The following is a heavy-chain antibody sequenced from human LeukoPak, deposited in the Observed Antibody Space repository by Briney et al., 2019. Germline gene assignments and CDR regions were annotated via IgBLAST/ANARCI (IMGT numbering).Heavy chain of an antibody. CDR3: ARHADSSWLTIAY. J-gene: IGHJ4*02. CDR2: IHYSGST. D-gene: IGHD6-13*01. CDR1: GGSISSSY. Sequence: SETLSLTFTVSGGSISSSYWSWIRQPPGKELEWIGNIHYSGSTNYNPSLKSRVTISVDTSKNQFSLKLSSVTAADTAMYYCARHADSSWLTIAYWGQGTLVTASS. V-gene: IGHV4-59*08.